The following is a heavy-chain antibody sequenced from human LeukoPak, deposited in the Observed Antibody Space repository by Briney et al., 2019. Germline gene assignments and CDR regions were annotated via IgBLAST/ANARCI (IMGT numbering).Heavy chain of an antibody. V-gene: IGHV3-53*05. CDR1: GFTVSSNY. J-gene: IGHJ4*02. Sequence: GGSLRLSCAASGFTVSSNYMSWVRQAPGKGLEWVSVLYSGGNTYYADSVKGRFTISRDNSKNTLYLQMNSLRVEDTAVYYCAKDQYGSGSYFDYWGQGTLVTVSS. CDR2: LYSGGNT. D-gene: IGHD3-10*01. CDR3: AKDQYGSGSYFDY.